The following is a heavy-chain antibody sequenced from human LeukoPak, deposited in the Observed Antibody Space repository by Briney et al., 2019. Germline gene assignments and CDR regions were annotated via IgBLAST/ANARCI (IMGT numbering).Heavy chain of an antibody. CDR2: INWNGGST. D-gene: IGHD1-1*01. CDR3: ARGPPRGKYYYMDV. J-gene: IGHJ6*03. CDR1: GFTFDDYG. V-gene: IGHV3-20*04. Sequence: GGSLRLSCAASGFTFDDYGMSWVRQAPGKGLEWVSGINWNGGSTGYADSVKGRFTISRDNAKNSLYLQMNSLTAGDTAVYYCARGPPRGKYYYMDVWGKGTTVTVSS.